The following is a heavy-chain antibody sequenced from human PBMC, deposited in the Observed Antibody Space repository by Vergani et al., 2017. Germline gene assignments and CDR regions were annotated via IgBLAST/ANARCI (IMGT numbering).Heavy chain of an antibody. D-gene: IGHD2-21*01. Sequence: EVQLVESGGGLVKSGGSLRLSCVASGFTFTDAWMSWVRQAPGKGLEWIGHIRNKANSYTTEYAPSVKGRVIISRDDSRNTLYLDVISLETEDTAVYYCTTDWATPRPPDGRDYFDHWGQGTLVTVSS. J-gene: IGHJ4*02. V-gene: IGHV3-15*05. CDR1: GFTFTDAW. CDR2: IRNKANSYTT. CDR3: TTDWATPRPPDGRDYFDH.